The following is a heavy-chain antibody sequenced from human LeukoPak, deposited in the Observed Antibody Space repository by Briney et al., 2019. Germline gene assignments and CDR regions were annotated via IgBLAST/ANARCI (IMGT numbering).Heavy chain of an antibody. J-gene: IGHJ4*02. CDR2: IYFTGRT. D-gene: IGHD3-22*01. V-gene: IGHV4-59*01. CDR3: ARGNSGYYDSSGYLQP. Sequence: PSETLSLTCSVSGVSISSYYWSWIRQPPGKGLEWIGYIYFTGRTNYNPSLKSRVTISVDTFTNQFSLRLSSVTAADTAVYYCARGNSGYYDSSGYLQPWGQGTLVTVSS. CDR1: GVSISSYY.